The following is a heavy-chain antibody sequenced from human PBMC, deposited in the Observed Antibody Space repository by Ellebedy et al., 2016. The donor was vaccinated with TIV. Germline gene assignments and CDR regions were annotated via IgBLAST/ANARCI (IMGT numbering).Heavy chain of an antibody. CDR2: INPNSGGT. J-gene: IGHJ4*02. Sequence: AASVKVSCKASGYTFTGYYMHWVRQAPGQGLEWMGWINPNSGGTNYAQKFQGWVTITRDTSISTAYMELSRLRSDDTAVYYCARDGAVTTVFDYWGQGTLVTVSS. V-gene: IGHV1-2*04. CDR1: GYTFTGYY. CDR3: ARDGAVTTVFDY. D-gene: IGHD4-17*01.